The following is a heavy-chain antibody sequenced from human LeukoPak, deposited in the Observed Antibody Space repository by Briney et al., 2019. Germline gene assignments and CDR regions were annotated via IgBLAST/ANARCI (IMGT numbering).Heavy chain of an antibody. CDR2: ISYDGSNK. CDR1: GFTFSSYA. V-gene: IGHV3-30-3*01. Sequence: GGSLRLSCAASGFTFSSYAMHWVRQAPGKGLEWVAVISYDGSNKYYADSVKGRFTISRDNSKNTLYLQMNSLRAEDTAVYYCARDKEGATVTSPFDYWGQGTLVTVSS. D-gene: IGHD1-26*01. CDR3: ARDKEGATVTSPFDY. J-gene: IGHJ4*02.